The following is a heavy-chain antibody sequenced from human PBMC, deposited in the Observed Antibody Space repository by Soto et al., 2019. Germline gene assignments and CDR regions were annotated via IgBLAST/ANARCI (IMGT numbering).Heavy chain of an antibody. D-gene: IGHD2-21*02. J-gene: IGHJ4*02. V-gene: IGHV4-39*01. CDR3: ARHPPGDCVDY. Sequence: QLQLQESGPGLVKPSETLSLTCTVSGGSISSSTSYWGWIRQPPGKGLEWIGGSYHSGSTYYNPSLKSRVSISVDTSKNQFSLKLSSVTAADTAVYYCARHPPGDCVDYWGQGTLVTVSS. CDR1: GGSISSSTSY. CDR2: SYHSGST.